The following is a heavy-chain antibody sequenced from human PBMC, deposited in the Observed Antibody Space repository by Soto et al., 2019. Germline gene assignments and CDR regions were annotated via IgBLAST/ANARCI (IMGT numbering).Heavy chain of an antibody. CDR3: ARDYGWFAP. V-gene: IGHV4-39*01. Sequence: TSETLSLTCTFSGGSIRGTSSFWGWIRQPPGKGLEWIASFYHSGSTYYNPSLKSRVAVSVDTSNNQFSLTLTSVTAADTAVYFCARDYGWFAPWGQGNRVRLL. CDR2: FYHSGST. J-gene: IGHJ5*02. CDR1: GGSIRGTSSF. D-gene: IGHD3-10*01.